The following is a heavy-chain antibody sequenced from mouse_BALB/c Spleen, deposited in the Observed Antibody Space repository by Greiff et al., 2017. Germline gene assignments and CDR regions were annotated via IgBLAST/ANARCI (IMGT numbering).Heavy chain of an antibody. CDR1: GFTFSSYA. Sequence: EVMLVESGGGLVKPGGSLKLSCAASGFTFSSYAMSWVRQTPEKRLEWVASISSGGSTYYPDSVKGRFTISRDNAMNILYLQMSSLRSEDTAMYYCANMITTFAYWGQGTLVTVSA. D-gene: IGHD2-4*01. J-gene: IGHJ3*01. CDR3: ANMITTFAY. V-gene: IGHV5-6-5*01. CDR2: ISSGGST.